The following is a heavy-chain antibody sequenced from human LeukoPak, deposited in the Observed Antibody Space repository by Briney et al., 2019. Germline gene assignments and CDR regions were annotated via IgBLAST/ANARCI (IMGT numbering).Heavy chain of an antibody. D-gene: IGHD1-26*01. V-gene: IGHV4-4*02. CDR3: SRESGPFSPFGF. CDR1: GGSISGTNW. J-gene: IGHJ4*02. Sequence: SSETLSLTCGVSGGSISGTNWWSWVRQPPGQGLEWIGEISLRGLANYNPSLRSRLTMSLDESKNQVSLNLTSVTAADTAVYYCSRESGPFSPFGFWGQGTLVSVHS. CDR2: ISLRGLA.